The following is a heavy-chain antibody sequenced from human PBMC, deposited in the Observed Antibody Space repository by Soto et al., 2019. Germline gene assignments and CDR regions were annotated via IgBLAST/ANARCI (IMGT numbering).Heavy chain of an antibody. J-gene: IGHJ6*02. CDR2: ISSNGGST. Sequence: GGSLRLSCAASGFTFSSYAMHWVRQAPGKGLEYVSAISSNGGSTHYADSVKGRFTISRENAKNSLYLQMSSLRAGDTAVYYCVRDPAGHGMDVWGQGTTVTVPS. D-gene: IGHD3-10*01. V-gene: IGHV3-64D*06. CDR3: VRDPAGHGMDV. CDR1: GFTFSSYA.